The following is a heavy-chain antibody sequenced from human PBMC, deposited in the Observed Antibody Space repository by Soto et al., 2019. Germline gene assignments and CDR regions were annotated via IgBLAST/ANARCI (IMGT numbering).Heavy chain of an antibody. Sequence: SCIRQKQGKGLEWIGENNHSGTTNYNPSLKSRVTISVDTSKNQFSLTLSSVTAADTAVYYCASALHRSGGRCSLDPRGQGTLVTVSA. CDR2: NNHSGTT. D-gene: IGHD2-15*01. CDR3: ASALHRSGGRCSLDP. V-gene: IGHV4-34*01. J-gene: IGHJ5*02.